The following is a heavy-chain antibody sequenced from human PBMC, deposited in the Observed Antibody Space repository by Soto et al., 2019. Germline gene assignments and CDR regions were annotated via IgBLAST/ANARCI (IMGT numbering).Heavy chain of an antibody. J-gene: IGHJ4*02. CDR2: IYYSGST. V-gene: IGHV4-61*01. CDR1: GGSVSSGSYY. D-gene: IGHD5-12*01. Sequence: SETLSLTCTVSGGSVSSGSYYWSWIRQPPGKGLEWIGYIYYSGSTNYNPSLKSRVTISVDTSKNQFSLKLSPVTAADTAVYYCARDRVSTTTPPRHYFDYWGQGTLVTVSS. CDR3: ARDRVSTTTPPRHYFDY.